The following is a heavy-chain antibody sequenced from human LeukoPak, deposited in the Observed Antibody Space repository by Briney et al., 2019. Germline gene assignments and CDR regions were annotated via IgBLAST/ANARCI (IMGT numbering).Heavy chain of an antibody. CDR3: AELGITMIGGV. D-gene: IGHD3-10*02. Sequence: GGSLRLSCAASGFAFSSYEMNWVRQAPGKGLEWVSYISSSGSTIYYADSVKGRFTISRGNAKNSLYLQMNSLRAEDTAVYYCAELGITMIGGVWGKGTTVTISS. V-gene: IGHV3-48*03. J-gene: IGHJ6*04. CDR2: ISSSGSTI. CDR1: GFAFSSYE.